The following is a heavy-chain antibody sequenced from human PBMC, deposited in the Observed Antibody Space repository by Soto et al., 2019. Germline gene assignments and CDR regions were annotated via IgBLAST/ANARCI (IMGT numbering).Heavy chain of an antibody. CDR3: ATTTVTKTPQNYFDY. J-gene: IGHJ4*02. CDR1: GVSFIGYY. CDR2: INHSGST. D-gene: IGHD4-17*01. Sequence: ETLSLTYAVDGVSFIGYYCSVSLQPPGKGLEWIGEINHSGSTNYNPSLKSRVTISVDKSKNQFSLKLSSVTAADTAVYYCATTTVTKTPQNYFDYWGQGTLVTLSS. V-gene: IGHV4-34*01.